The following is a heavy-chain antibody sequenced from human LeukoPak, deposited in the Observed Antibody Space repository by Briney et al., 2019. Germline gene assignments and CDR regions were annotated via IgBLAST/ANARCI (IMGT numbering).Heavy chain of an antibody. CDR1: GFTFSSYA. D-gene: IGHD5-18*01. CDR2: ISGSGGST. J-gene: IGHJ3*02. V-gene: IGHV3-23*01. CDR3: AKDLSSGIQLWTHAFDI. Sequence: QPGGSLRLSCAASGFTFSSYAMSWVRQAPGKGLEWVSAISGSGGSTYYADSVKGRFTISRDNSKNTLYLQMNSLRAEDTAVYYCAKDLSSGIQLWTHAFDIWGQGTMVTVSS.